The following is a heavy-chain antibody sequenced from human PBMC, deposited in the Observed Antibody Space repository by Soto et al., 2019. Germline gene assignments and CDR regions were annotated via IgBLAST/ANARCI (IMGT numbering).Heavy chain of an antibody. CDR3: ARHQAVAGTRGWFDP. Sequence: PSETLSLTCTVSGGSISSYYWSWIRQPPGKGLEWIGYIYYSGSTNYNPSLKSRVTISVDTSKNQFSLKLSSVTAADTAVYYCARHQAVAGTRGWFDPWGQGTLVTVSS. CDR2: IYYSGST. V-gene: IGHV4-59*08. J-gene: IGHJ5*02. CDR1: GGSISSYY. D-gene: IGHD6-19*01.